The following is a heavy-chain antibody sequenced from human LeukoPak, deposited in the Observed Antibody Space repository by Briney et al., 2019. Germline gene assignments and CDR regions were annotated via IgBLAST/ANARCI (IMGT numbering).Heavy chain of an antibody. J-gene: IGHJ3*02. CDR2: INHSGST. D-gene: IGHD6-6*01. CDR1: GGSFSGYY. V-gene: IGHV4-34*01. Sequence: PSGTLSLTCAVYGGSFSGYYWSWIRQPPGKGLEWIGEINHSGSTNYNPSLKSRVTISVDTSKNQFSLKLSSVTAADTAVYYCARGSLIAARPAVDIWGQGTMVTVSS. CDR3: ARGSLIAARPAVDI.